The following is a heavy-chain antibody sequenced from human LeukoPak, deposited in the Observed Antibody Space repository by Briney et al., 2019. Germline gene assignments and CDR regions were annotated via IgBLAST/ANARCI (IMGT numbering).Heavy chain of an antibody. CDR3: ARVHNTVH. CDR2: IKSGSTII. Sequence: GGSLTLSCAASGFSLSDYYVNWLRQVPGKGLEWVSYIKSGSTIIFYADSVKGRFSVSRDNANNSVHLQMTNLRDDDTAVYYCARVHNTVHWGQGNLVTVSS. J-gene: IGHJ4*02. D-gene: IGHD4-11*01. CDR1: GFSLSDYY. V-gene: IGHV3-11*04.